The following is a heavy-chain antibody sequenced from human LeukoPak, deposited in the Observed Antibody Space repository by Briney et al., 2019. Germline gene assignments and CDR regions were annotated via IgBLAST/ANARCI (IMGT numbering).Heavy chain of an antibody. J-gene: IGHJ3*02. CDR2: INHSGST. V-gene: IGHV4-34*01. D-gene: IGHD2-21*02. CDR1: GGSISSYY. Sequence: TSETLSLTCTVSGGSISSYYWSWIRQPPGKGLEWIGEINHSGSTNYNPSLKSRVTISVDTSKNQFSLKLSSVTAADTAVYYCARACGGDCYGAFDIWGQGTMVTVSS. CDR3: ARACGGDCYGAFDI.